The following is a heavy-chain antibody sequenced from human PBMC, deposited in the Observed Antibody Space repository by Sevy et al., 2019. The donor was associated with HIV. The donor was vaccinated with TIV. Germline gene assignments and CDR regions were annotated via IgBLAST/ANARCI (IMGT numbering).Heavy chain of an antibody. J-gene: IGHJ6*02. CDR2: ISHDGINE. D-gene: IGHD1-26*01. V-gene: IGHV3-30*18. Sequence: GGSLRLSCIGSGFSFSYYGIHWVRQSPGKGLDWVALISHDGINEYYADSVKGRFTIPRDNSKNTVYLETNSLRNEDTAIYFCANAYSGSYSHSYLYALDVWGQGTTVTVSS. CDR3: ANAYSGSYSHSYLYALDV. CDR1: GFSFSYYG.